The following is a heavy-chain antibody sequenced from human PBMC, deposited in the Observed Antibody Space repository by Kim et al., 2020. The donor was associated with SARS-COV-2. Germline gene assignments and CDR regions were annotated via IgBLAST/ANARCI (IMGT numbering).Heavy chain of an antibody. Sequence: GGSLRLSCAASGLSFSDSDMNGVRQAPGKGLEWLSFISTRGESIFYADSVEGRFTISRDNAKNSLYLQMNYLRDEDTAVYYCARSGNGYNAFGIWGQGVLVTVSS. V-gene: IGHV3-11*01. CDR2: ISTRGESI. D-gene: IGHD5-12*01. CDR3: ARSGNGYNAFGI. CDR1: GLSFSDSD. J-gene: IGHJ4*02.